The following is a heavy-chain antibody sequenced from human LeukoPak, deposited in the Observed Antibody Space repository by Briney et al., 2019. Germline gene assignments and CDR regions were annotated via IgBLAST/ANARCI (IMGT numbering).Heavy chain of an antibody. J-gene: IGHJ2*01. CDR1: GGTFSSYA. D-gene: IGHD5-12*01. V-gene: IGHV1-69*05. CDR3: ARDVVATTNANRPGWYFDL. Sequence: GASVKVSCKASGGTFSSYAISWVRQAPGQGLEWMGRIIPIFGTANYAQKFQGRVTITTDESTSTAYMELSSLRSEDTAVYYCARDVVATTNANRPGWYFDLWGRGTLVTVSS. CDR2: IIPIFGTA.